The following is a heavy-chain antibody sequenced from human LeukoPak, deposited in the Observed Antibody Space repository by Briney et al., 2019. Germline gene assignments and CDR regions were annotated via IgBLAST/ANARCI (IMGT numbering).Heavy chain of an antibody. J-gene: IGHJ4*02. D-gene: IGHD1-1*01. CDR1: RGSISTYY. CDR2: ISTSWST. V-gene: IGHV4-4*09. CDR3: ARRRTTGTTGYFDS. Sequence: SETLSLTCTISRGSISTYYWSWIRQPPGKGLEWIGYISTSWSTNYNPSLKSRVTISVDTPQNQFSLSLSSVTAADTAVYYCARRRTTGTTGYFDSWGQGTLVTVSS.